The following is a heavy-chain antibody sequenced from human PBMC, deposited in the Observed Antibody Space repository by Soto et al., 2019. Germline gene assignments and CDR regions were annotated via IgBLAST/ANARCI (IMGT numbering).Heavy chain of an antibody. V-gene: IGHV1-69*01. Sequence: QVKLVQSGADVSKPGSSVRVSCKASGGSFNRHTISWVRQAPGQGLDWMGGIIPIFGTAHHAQKFQGRVTIIADESTSTVYMELSSLRSDDTAIYYCERGLGYDRTDYYYAYWFQGTLVIVSS. CDR1: GGSFNRHT. CDR3: ERGLGYDRTDYYYAY. D-gene: IGHD3-22*01. J-gene: IGHJ4*02. CDR2: IIPIFGTA.